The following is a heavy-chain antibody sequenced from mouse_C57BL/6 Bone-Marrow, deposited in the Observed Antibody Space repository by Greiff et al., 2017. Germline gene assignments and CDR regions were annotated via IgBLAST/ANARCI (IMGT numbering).Heavy chain of an antibody. J-gene: IGHJ2*01. CDR1: GYTFTDYE. V-gene: IGHV1-15*01. CDR2: IDPETGGT. Sequence: QVQLKESGAELVRPGASVTLSCKASGYTFTDYEMHWVKQTPVHGLEWIGAIDPETGGTAYNQKFKGKAILTADKSSSTAYMELRSLTSEDSAVYYCTRSRDYPLYYFDYWGQGTTLTVSS. D-gene: IGHD2-4*01. CDR3: TRSRDYPLYYFDY.